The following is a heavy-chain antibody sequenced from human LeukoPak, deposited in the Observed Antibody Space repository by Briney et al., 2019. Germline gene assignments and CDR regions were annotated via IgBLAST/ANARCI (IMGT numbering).Heavy chain of an antibody. J-gene: IGHJ4*02. Sequence: SETLSLTCVVYGGSFSDYYWSWIRQPPGKGPEWIGEINHSGSTNYNPSLKSRVTISIDTSKNQFSLKLSSVTAADTAVYYCARGVGDYWGQGTLVTVSS. CDR2: INHSGST. CDR1: GGSFSDYY. CDR3: ARGVGDY. V-gene: IGHV4-34*01.